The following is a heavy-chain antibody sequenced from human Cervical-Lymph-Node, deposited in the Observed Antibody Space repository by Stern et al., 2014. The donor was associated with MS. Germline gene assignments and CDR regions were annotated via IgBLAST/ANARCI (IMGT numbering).Heavy chain of an antibody. D-gene: IGHD6-13*01. J-gene: IGHJ6*02. CDR2: INPSGGST. V-gene: IGHV1-46*01. CDR1: GYTFTSYL. CDR3: ARALAAALYAMDV. Sequence: MQLGESGAEVKKPGASVKVSCKASGYTFTSYLMHWVRQAPGQGPEWMGIINPSGGSTTYAQRFQGRVTMTRDTSTRTVYMELSSLRSEDTAVYYCARALAAALYAMDVWGQGTTVTVSS.